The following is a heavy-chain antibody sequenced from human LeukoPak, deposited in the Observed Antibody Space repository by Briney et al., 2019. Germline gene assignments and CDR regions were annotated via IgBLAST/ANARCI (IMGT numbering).Heavy chain of an antibody. CDR2: INPSGGST. CDR3: ATLTSWNYGDY. D-gene: IGHD1-7*01. J-gene: IGHJ4*02. Sequence: ASVKVSCKASGYTFTSYYMHWVRQALGQGLEWMGIINPSGGSTSYAQKFQGRVTMTRDTSTSTVYMELSSLRSEDTAVYYCATLTSWNYGDYWGQGTLVTVSS. V-gene: IGHV1-46*01. CDR1: GYTFTSYY.